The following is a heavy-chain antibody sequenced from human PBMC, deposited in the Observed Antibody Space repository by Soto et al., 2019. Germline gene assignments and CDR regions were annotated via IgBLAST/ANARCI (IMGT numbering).Heavy chain of an antibody. J-gene: IGHJ4*02. D-gene: IGHD6-13*01. Sequence: ASVKVSCKASGYSFTSYGISWVRQAPGQGLEWMGWISAYNGNKKYAQKLQGRVTMTTDTSTSTAYMELRSLRSDDTAVYYCARDLGQQLVDYWCQGTLVTVSS. V-gene: IGHV1-18*01. CDR1: GYSFTSYG. CDR3: ARDLGQQLVDY. CDR2: ISAYNGNK.